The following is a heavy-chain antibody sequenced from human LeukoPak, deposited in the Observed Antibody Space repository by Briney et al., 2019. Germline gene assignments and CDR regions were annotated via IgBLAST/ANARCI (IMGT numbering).Heavy chain of an antibody. D-gene: IGHD3-10*01. CDR2: INNDGSST. CDR1: GFTFSSYW. Sequence: TGGSLRLSCGASGFTFSSYWMHWVRQAPGKGLVWVSRINNDGSSTSYADSVQGRFTISRDNAKNTLYLQMNSLRAEDTAVYYCAKKRLREFWSHNYYYMDVWGKGTTVTISS. V-gene: IGHV3-74*01. J-gene: IGHJ6*03. CDR3: AKKRLREFWSHNYYYMDV.